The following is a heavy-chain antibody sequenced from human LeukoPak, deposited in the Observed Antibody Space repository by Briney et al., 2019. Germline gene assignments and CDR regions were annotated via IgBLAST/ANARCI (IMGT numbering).Heavy chain of an antibody. D-gene: IGHD3-16*01. CDR1: GFTFSSYS. CDR3: ARDKDWGFDY. Sequence: GGSLRLSCAASGFTFSSYSTNWVRQAPGKGLEWISYITSGSDIISYADSVKGRFTISRDNAKNSLYLHMSSLRDEDTAVYYCARDKDWGFDYWGQGTLVTVSS. J-gene: IGHJ4*02. V-gene: IGHV3-48*02. CDR2: ITSGSDII.